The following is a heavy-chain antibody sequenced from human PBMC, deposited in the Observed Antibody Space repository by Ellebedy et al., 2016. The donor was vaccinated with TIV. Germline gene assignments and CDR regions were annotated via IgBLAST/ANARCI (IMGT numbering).Heavy chain of an antibody. CDR2: ISYDGSNR. V-gene: IGHV3-30*18. J-gene: IGHJ4*02. CDR1: GFTFSSYW. Sequence: GESLKISCAASGFTFSSYWMSWVRQVRQAPGKGLEWVAVISYDGSNRFYADSVRGRFTLSRDNLKNTLYLQMNSLRGDDTAVYYCAKDHGNGTYGFDYWGQGALVTVSS. CDR3: AKDHGNGTYGFDY. D-gene: IGHD1-26*01.